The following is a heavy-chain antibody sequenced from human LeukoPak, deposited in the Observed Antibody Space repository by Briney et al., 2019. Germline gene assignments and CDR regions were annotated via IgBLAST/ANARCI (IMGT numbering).Heavy chain of an antibody. CDR1: GYTFTSYG. D-gene: IGHD1-14*01. Sequence: SVKVSYKASGYTFTSYGISWVRQAPGHGLEWMGGIIPIFGTANYAQKFQGRVTITADKSTNTAYMELSSLRDEDTAVYYCARMLPEAYYYYGMDVWGKGTTVTVSS. CDR3: ARMLPEAYYYYGMDV. V-gene: IGHV1-69*06. CDR2: IIPIFGTA. J-gene: IGHJ6*04.